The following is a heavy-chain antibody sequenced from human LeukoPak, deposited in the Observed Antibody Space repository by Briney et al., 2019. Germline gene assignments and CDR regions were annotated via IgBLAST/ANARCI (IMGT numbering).Heavy chain of an antibody. Sequence: PGGSLRLSCAASGFTFSSHWMSWVRQAPGKGLEWVANIKQHGSEKYYVDSVKSRFTISRDNAKNSLYLQMNSLRAEDTAVYYCAREFSTSSHFDTWGQGTLVTVSS. V-gene: IGHV3-7*01. J-gene: IGHJ4*02. D-gene: IGHD6-6*01. CDR1: GFTFSSHW. CDR3: AREFSTSSHFDT. CDR2: IKQHGSEK.